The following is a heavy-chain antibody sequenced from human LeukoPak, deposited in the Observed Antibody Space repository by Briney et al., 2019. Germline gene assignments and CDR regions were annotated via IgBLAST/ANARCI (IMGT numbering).Heavy chain of an antibody. Sequence: SETLSLTCTVSGGSISSSSYYWGWIRQPPGKGLEWIGSIYYSGSTYYNPSLKSRVTISVDTSKNQFSLKLSSVTAADTAVYYCARDHDTAMVKSSYFDYWGQGTLVTVSS. CDR2: IYYSGST. D-gene: IGHD5-18*01. CDR1: GGSISSSSYY. J-gene: IGHJ4*02. CDR3: ARDHDTAMVKSSYFDY. V-gene: IGHV4-39*07.